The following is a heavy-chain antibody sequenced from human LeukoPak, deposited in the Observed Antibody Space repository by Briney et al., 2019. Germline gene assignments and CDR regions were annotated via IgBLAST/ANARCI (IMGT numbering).Heavy chain of an antibody. Sequence: PAGGSLRLSCAASGFTFSSYWMSWVRQAPGKGLEWVANIKQDGSEKYYVDSVKGRFTISRDNAKNSLYLQMNSLRAEDTAVYYCARSAGNRIAAAGYWGQGTLVTVSS. D-gene: IGHD6-13*01. J-gene: IGHJ4*02. CDR2: IKQDGSEK. CDR1: GFTFSSYW. CDR3: ARSAGNRIAAAGY. V-gene: IGHV3-7*01.